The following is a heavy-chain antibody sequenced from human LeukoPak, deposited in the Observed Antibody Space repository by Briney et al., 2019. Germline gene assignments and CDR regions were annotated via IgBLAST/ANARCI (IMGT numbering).Heavy chain of an antibody. D-gene: IGHD2-2*01. CDR3: AGKREFFVVVPRGNGFNP. Sequence: GASVKVSCKASGGTFSSYAISWVRQAPGQGLEWMGGIIPIFGTANYAQKFQGRVTITADGSTSTAYMELSSLRSEDTAVYYCAGKREFFVVVPRGNGFNPGGQGTRVTVPP. CDR2: IIPIFGTA. J-gene: IGHJ5*02. CDR1: GGTFSSYA. V-gene: IGHV1-69*13.